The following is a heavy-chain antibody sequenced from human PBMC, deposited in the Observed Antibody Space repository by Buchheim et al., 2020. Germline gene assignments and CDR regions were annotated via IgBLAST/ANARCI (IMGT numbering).Heavy chain of an antibody. CDR1: GGSFSGYY. J-gene: IGHJ4*02. Sequence: QVQLQQWGAGLLKPSETLSLTCAVYGGSFSGYYWSWIRQPPGKGLEWIGEINHSGSTNYNPSLKSRFTLQVETSKNQFSLKLSSVTAADTAVYYCTSLIAVAGHHYFDYWGQGTL. D-gene: IGHD6-19*01. CDR2: INHSGST. CDR3: TSLIAVAGHHYFDY. V-gene: IGHV4-34*01.